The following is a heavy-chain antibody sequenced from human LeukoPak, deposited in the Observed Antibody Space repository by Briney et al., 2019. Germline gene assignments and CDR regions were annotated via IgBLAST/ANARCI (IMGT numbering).Heavy chain of an antibody. J-gene: IGHJ5*02. CDR2: ISGSTGST. CDR1: GFTFSNYA. Sequence: GGSLRLSCAASGFTFSNYAMNWVRQAPGKGLEWVSLISGSTGSTYYADSVKGRFSISRDNSKNTVYLQMNSLRAEDTAVYYCAKDFRKGIAVAGLRTWGQGTLVTVSS. D-gene: IGHD6-19*01. V-gene: IGHV3-23*01. CDR3: AKDFRKGIAVAGLRT.